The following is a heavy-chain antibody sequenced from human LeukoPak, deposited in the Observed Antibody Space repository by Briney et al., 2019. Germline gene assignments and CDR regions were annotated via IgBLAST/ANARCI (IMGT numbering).Heavy chain of an antibody. CDR1: GFTFSSYW. J-gene: IGHJ4*02. CDR3: ARDYPYYDFWSGYGPTAYVDY. V-gene: IGHV3-7*01. D-gene: IGHD3-3*01. CDR2: IKQDGREQ. Sequence: PGGSLRLSCAASGFTFSSYWMSWVRQAPGKGLEWVANIKQDGREQYYVDSVKGRFTISRDNAKNSLYLQMNSLRAEDTAVYYCARDYPYYDFWSGYGPTAYVDYWGQGTLVTVSS.